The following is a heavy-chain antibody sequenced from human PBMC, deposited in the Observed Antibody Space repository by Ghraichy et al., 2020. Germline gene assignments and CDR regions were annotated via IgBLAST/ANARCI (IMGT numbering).Heavy chain of an antibody. V-gene: IGHV3-30-3*01. Sequence: GGSLRLSCAASGFTFSSYAMHWVRQAPGKGLEWVAVISYDGSNKYYADSVKGRFIISRDNSKNTLYLQMNSLRAEDTAVYYCASASAATYYYYGMDVWGQGTTVTVSS. CDR3: ASASAATYYYYGMDV. CDR2: ISYDGSNK. CDR1: GFTFSSYA. J-gene: IGHJ6*02. D-gene: IGHD2-15*01.